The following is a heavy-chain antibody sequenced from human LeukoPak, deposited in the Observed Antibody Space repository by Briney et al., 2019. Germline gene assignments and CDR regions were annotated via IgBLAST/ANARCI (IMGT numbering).Heavy chain of an antibody. D-gene: IGHD4-23*01. J-gene: IGHJ1*01. V-gene: IGHV4-59*01. CDR1: GGSISSYC. CDR2: IYYSGST. Sequence: PSETLSLTCTVSGGSISSYCWSWLRQPPGKGLEWIGYIYYSGSTNYNPSLKSRVTISVDTSKNQFSLKLSSVTAVDTAVYYCARGEGGNSELQHWGQGTLVTVSS. CDR3: ARGEGGNSELQH.